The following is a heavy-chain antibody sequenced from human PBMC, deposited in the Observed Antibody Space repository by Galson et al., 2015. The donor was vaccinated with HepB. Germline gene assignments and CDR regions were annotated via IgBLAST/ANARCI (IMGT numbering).Heavy chain of an antibody. CDR3: AVLGWSDP. J-gene: IGHJ5*02. CDR1: VYTFTSYY. D-gene: IGHD3-10*01. V-gene: IGHV1-46*01. CDR2: INPSGGST. Sequence: SVKVSCKASVYTFTSYYMHWVRQAPGQGLEWMGIINPSGGSTNYAQKFQGRVTMTRDTSTSTVYMELSSLRSEDTALYYCAVLGWSDPWGQGTLVTVSS.